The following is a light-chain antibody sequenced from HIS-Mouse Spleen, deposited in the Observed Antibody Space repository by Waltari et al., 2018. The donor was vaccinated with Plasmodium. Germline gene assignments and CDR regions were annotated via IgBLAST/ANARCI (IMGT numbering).Light chain of an antibody. J-gene: IGKJ1*01. CDR3: QQYNSYWT. Sequence: DIQMTQSPSTLSASVGDRVTITCRASQSISSWLAWYQQKPGKAPKLLIYKASSLESGVPSRFGGSGSGTEFILTISSLQPDDFATYYCQQYNSYWTFGQGTKVEIK. CDR1: QSISSW. CDR2: KAS. V-gene: IGKV1-5*03.